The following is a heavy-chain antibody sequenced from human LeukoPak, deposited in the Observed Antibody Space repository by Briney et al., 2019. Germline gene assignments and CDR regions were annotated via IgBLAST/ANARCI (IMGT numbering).Heavy chain of an antibody. CDR3: ARDSDDLYYYYYMDV. CDR2: IRYDGSNK. V-gene: IGHV3-30*02. Sequence: GGSLRLSCAASGFTFSSYDMHWVRQAPGKGLEWVAFIRYDGSNKYYADSVKGRFTISRDNSKNTLYLQMNSLRAEDTAVYYCARDSDDLYYYYYMDVWGKGTTVTVSS. CDR1: GFTFSSYD. J-gene: IGHJ6*03. D-gene: IGHD1-1*01.